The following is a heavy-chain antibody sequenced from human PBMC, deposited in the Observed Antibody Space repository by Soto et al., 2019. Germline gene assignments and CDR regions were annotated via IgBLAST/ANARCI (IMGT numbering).Heavy chain of an antibody. CDR1: VFTFISYS. CDR2: IGSSSTYT. Sequence: PGWSLRLSCASSVFTFISYSINWVRQAPGKGLEWVSSIGSSSTYTYYADSLKGRLIISRDNAKNSVYLQINSLRVEDSAVYYCARDQVGMDVWGQGTPVTVSS. CDR3: ARDQVGMDV. V-gene: IGHV3-21*01. J-gene: IGHJ6*02.